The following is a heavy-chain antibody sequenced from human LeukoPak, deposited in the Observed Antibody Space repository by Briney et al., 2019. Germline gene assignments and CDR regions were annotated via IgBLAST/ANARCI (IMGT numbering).Heavy chain of an antibody. CDR1: GFNFSIYG. CDR3: VKDQGECPGSRCYLRFLEY. CDR2: VRYDQSAT. D-gene: IGHD3-3*01. J-gene: IGHJ4*02. Sequence: GGSLRLSCAASGFNFSIYGMHWVRQAPGKGLEWVTFVRYDQSATIYADSVQGRFAISRDNSKNTVYLQMNSLRVEDTALYFCVKDQGECPGSRCYLRFLEYWGQGTLVIVSS. V-gene: IGHV3-30*02.